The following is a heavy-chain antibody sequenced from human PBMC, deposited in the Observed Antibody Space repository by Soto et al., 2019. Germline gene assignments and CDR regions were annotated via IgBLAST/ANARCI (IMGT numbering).Heavy chain of an antibody. CDR1: GGSISSYY. D-gene: IGHD6-13*01. CDR2: IYYSGST. CDR3: ARGRAAAGFDY. J-gene: IGHJ4*02. Sequence: QVQLQESGPGLVKPSETLSLTCTVSGGSISSYYWSWIRQPPGKGLEWIGYIYYSGSTNYNPSLKSRVTISVDTSKNQFSLKLSSVTAADTAVYYCARGRAAAGFDYWGQGTLVTVSS. V-gene: IGHV4-59*01.